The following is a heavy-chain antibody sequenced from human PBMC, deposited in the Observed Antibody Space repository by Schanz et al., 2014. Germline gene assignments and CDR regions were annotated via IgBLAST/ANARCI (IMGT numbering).Heavy chain of an antibody. Sequence: QVQLLQSGAEVKKPGASVKVSCKASGYTFTGYYMHWVRQAPGQGLEWMGRINTNSGGTNYAQKSQGRVSITRDRYISTAYMELSSLRSDDTAVYYCARELRLEYYFDYWGQGTQVTVSS. J-gene: IGHJ4*02. CDR3: ARELRLEYYFDY. CDR1: GYTFTGYY. CDR2: INTNSGGT. V-gene: IGHV1-2*02. D-gene: IGHD4-17*01.